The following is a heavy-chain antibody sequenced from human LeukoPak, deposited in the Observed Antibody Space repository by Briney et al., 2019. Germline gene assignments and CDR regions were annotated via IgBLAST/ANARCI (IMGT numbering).Heavy chain of an antibody. Sequence: GASVKVSCKASGYTFTSYGISWVRQAPGQGRDWMGWISAYNGNTNYAQKLQGRVTMTTDTSTSTAYMELRSLRSDDTAVYYRARGGVVAHDPGFQHWGQGTLVTVSS. D-gene: IGHD5-12*01. V-gene: IGHV1-18*01. J-gene: IGHJ1*01. CDR3: ARGGVVAHDPGFQH. CDR2: ISAYNGNT. CDR1: GYTFTSYG.